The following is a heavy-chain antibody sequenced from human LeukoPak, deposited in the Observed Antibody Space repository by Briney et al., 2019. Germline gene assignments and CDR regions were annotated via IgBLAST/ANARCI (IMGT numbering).Heavy chain of an antibody. J-gene: IGHJ4*02. CDR3: AKDTIVGPFDY. V-gene: IGHV3-53*01. Sequence: QAGGSLRLSCTVSGFTVSSNSMSWVRQAPGKGLEWVSFIYSDNTHYSDSVKGRFTISRDNSKNTLYLQMNSLRAEDTAVYYCAKDTIVGPFDYWGQGTLVTVSS. D-gene: IGHD1-26*01. CDR2: IYSDNT. CDR1: GFTVSSNS.